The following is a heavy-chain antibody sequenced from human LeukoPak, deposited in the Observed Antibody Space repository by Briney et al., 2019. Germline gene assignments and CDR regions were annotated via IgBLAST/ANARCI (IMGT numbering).Heavy chain of an antibody. J-gene: IGHJ4*02. CDR1: GYTFTSYG. V-gene: IGHV1-18*01. CDR2: ISPYNGNT. D-gene: IGHD1-26*01. CDR3: ARDGQWEPYYFDY. Sequence: GASLKVSCKASGYTFTSYGISWVRQAPGQALAWMGWISPYNGNTNYAQKFQGRVTMTTDKSTRTAYMELRSLRSDDTAVYYCARDGQWEPYYFDYWGQGILVTVSS.